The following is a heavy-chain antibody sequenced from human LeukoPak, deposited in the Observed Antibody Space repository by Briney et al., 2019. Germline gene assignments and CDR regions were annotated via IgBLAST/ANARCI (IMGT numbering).Heavy chain of an antibody. CDR2: INHSGST. Sequence: GSLRLSCAASGFTVSSNYMSWVRQPPGKGLEWIGEINHSGSTNYNPSLKSRVTISVDTSKNQFSLKLSSVTAADTAVYYCARVARSSSWYRSRAFDIWGQGTMVTVSS. D-gene: IGHD6-13*01. J-gene: IGHJ3*02. CDR3: ARVARSSSWYRSRAFDI. V-gene: IGHV4-34*01. CDR1: GFTVSSNY.